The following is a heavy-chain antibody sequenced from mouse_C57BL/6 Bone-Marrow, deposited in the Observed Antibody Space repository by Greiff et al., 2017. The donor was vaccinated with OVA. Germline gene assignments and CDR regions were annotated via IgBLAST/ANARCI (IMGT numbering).Heavy chain of an antibody. CDR3: ARQLRLTYYAMDY. J-gene: IGHJ4*01. CDR2: ISSGGSYT. D-gene: IGHD3-2*02. Sequence: EVQLQQSGGDLVKPGGSLKLSCAASGFTFSSYGMSWVRQTPDKRLEWVATISSGGSYTYYPDSVKGRFTISRDNAKNTLYLQMSSLKSEDTAMYYCARQLRLTYYAMDYWGQGTSVTVSS. CDR1: GFTFSSYG. V-gene: IGHV5-6*01.